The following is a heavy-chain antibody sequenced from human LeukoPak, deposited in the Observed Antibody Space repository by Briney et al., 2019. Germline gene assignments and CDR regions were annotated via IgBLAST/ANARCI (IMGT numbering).Heavy chain of an antibody. CDR3: AKDPGSRSPNIYCYYMDV. D-gene: IGHD2-15*01. V-gene: IGHV3-9*01. J-gene: IGHJ6*03. CDR2: ISWSGASI. CDR1: GFTFDDYS. Sequence: PEGSLKLSCTASGFTFDDYSMHWVRQAPGQGLEWIASISWSGASIAYADYVKGRFTISRDTANNSLYLHLNSLRTDDTALYYCAKDPGSRSPNIYCYYMDVWGKGTTVTVSS.